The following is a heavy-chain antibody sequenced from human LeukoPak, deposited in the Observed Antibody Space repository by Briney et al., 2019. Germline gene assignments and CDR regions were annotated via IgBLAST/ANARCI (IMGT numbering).Heavy chain of an antibody. V-gene: IGHV3-30-3*01. J-gene: IGHJ1*01. Sequence: GGSLRLSCAASGFTFSSHAMHWVRQAPGKGLEWVAVISYEGSSKEYADSVKGRFTISRDNSKNTLYLQMNNLRTEDTAVYYCARSEQTPYCSAACYSEYFQQWGQGTLVTAS. CDR2: ISYEGSSK. CDR1: GFTFSSHA. CDR3: ARSEQTPYCSAACYSEYFQQ. D-gene: IGHD2-21*02.